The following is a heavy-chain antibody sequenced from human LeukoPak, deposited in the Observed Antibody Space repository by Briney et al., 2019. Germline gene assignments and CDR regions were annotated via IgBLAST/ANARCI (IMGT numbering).Heavy chain of an antibody. CDR2: IYYSGST. D-gene: IGHD1-26*01. Sequence: GSLRLSCAASRFTVSSNYMSWVRQPPGKGLEWIGSIYYSGSTYYNPSLKSRVTISVDTSKNQFSLKLSSVTAADTAVYYCARRAIEKDAFDIWGQGTMVTVSS. CDR3: ARRAIEKDAFDI. CDR1: RFTVSSNY. V-gene: IGHV4-39*01. J-gene: IGHJ3*02.